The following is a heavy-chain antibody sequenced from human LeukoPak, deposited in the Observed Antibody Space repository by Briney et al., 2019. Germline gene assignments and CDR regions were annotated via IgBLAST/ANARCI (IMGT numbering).Heavy chain of an antibody. Sequence: GGSLRLPCAASGITFNSYWMHWVRQAPGKGLVWVSRINGDGSSTVYGDSVKGRFTISRDNAKNTLYVQMNSLRDEDSAVYYCATGLINAFEIWGQGTMVTVSS. CDR3: ATGLINAFEI. CDR1: GITFNSYW. V-gene: IGHV3-74*01. D-gene: IGHD3-16*01. J-gene: IGHJ3*02. CDR2: INGDGSST.